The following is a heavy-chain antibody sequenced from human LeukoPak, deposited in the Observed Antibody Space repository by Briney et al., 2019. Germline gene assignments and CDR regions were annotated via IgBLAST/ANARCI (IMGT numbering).Heavy chain of an antibody. CDR3: ASSITIFGVVIRFDY. CDR2: IYYSGST. CDR1: GGSISSSSYY. D-gene: IGHD3-3*01. J-gene: IGHJ4*02. Sequence: PSETLSLTCTVSGGSISSSSYYWGWIRQPPGKGLEWIGSIYYSGSTYYNPSLKSRVTISVDTSKNQFSLKLSPVTAADTAVYYCASSITIFGVVIRFDYWGQGTLVTVSS. V-gene: IGHV4-39*01.